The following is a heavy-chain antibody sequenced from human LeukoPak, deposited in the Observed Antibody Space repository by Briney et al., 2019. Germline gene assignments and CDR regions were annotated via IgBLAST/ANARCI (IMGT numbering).Heavy chain of an antibody. CDR1: GASISGSGYY. CDR2: INHSGST. D-gene: IGHD1-26*01. V-gene: IGHV4-39*07. CDR3: ARVGVTKWGLDY. Sequence: PSETLSLTCTVSGASISGSGYYWGWIRQPPGKGLEWIGEINHSGSTNYNPSLKSRVTISVDTSKNQFSLKLSSVTAADTAVYYCARVGVTKWGLDYWGQGTLVTVSS. J-gene: IGHJ4*02.